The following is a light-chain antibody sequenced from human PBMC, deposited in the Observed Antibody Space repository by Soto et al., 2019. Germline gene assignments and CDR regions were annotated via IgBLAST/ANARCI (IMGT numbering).Light chain of an antibody. V-gene: IGKV3-11*01. Sequence: EIVLTQSPVTLSLSPGERATLSCRASQSVSNNYLAWYQQKPGQAPRLLMYGSYHRATGIPARFSGSGSGTDFTLTISSLEPEDFAVYYCQQRTNWPDTFGQGTRLEIK. CDR2: GSY. CDR1: QSVSNNY. CDR3: QQRTNWPDT. J-gene: IGKJ5*01.